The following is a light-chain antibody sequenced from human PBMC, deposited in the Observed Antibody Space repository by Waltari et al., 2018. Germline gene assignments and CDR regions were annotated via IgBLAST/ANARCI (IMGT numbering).Light chain of an antibody. CDR3: QMGGLGIWV. CDR1: RGHSSNI. V-gene: IGLV4-69*01. Sequence: QLVLTQSPSASASPGASVKLTCTLDRGHSSNISAWLQQQQEKGPRYSLRVNSDVSHSKGAEMPDRLSRSRAAPDRYLTMASVQSADEADYDCQMGGLGIWVFGGGTKLTVL. J-gene: IGLJ3*02. CDR2: VNSDVSH.